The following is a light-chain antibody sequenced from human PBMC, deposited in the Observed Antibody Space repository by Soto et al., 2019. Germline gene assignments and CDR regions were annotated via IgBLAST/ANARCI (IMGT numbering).Light chain of an antibody. CDR2: GAS. V-gene: IGKV3-20*01. J-gene: IGKJ1*01. CDR3: QQYGSSPRT. CDR1: QSVSSSY. Sequence: EIVLTQSPGTLSLSPGERATLSSRASQSVSSSYLAWYQQKPGQAPRLLIYGASSRATGIPDRFSGSGSGTDFTLTISRLEPEDFAVYYCQQYGSSPRTFGQGTMVEIK.